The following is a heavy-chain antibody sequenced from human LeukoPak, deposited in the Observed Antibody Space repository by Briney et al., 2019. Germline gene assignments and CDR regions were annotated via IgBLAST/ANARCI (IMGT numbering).Heavy chain of an antibody. CDR3: VYYYGSGSVEY. V-gene: IGHV4-39*01. D-gene: IGHD3-10*01. CDR2: FDYSGST. Sequence: PSETLSLTCAVSGCSITSSNYYWGWIRQPPGQGLVGIGRFDYSGSTNYNPSLKSRVTITVDTYKNQFSLKLSSVTAADTAVYYCVYYYGSGSVEYWGQGTLVTVSS. CDR1: GCSITSSNYY. J-gene: IGHJ4*02.